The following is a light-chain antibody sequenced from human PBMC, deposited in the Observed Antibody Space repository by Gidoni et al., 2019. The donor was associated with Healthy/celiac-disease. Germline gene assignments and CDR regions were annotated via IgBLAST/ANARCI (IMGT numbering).Light chain of an antibody. J-gene: IGKJ3*01. Sequence: AIQLTQSPSSLSASVGDRVTITCRASQGISSALAWYQQKPGKAPKLLIYDASSLESGVPSRFSGSGSGTGFTLTISSLQPEDFATYYCQQFNSYPRTFGPGTKVDIK. CDR2: DAS. CDR1: QGISSA. CDR3: QQFNSYPRT. V-gene: IGKV1-13*02.